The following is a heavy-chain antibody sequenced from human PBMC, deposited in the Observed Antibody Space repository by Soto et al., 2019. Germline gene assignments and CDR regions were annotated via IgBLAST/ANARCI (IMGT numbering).Heavy chain of an antibody. J-gene: IGHJ4*02. CDR2: ISYDGRNK. CDR1: GFTFISYA. V-gene: IGHV3-30*04. D-gene: IGHD6-19*01. Sequence: QVQLVESGGGVVQPGRSLGLSCAASGFTFISYAMHWVRRVPGKGLGGGAVISYDGRNKYYADTLKGRFTISRDNSKNTLYLQMNSLRAEDTAVYYCARDKSSGWYQYYFDYWGQGTLVTVSS. CDR3: ARDKSSGWYQYYFDY.